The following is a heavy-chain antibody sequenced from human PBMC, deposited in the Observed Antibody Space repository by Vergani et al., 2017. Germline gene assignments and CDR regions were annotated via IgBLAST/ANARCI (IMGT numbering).Heavy chain of an antibody. CDR2: IKQDGSGK. CDR3: ARDGVAAAGTHPLRYYYYYGMDV. D-gene: IGHD6-13*01. V-gene: IGHV3-7*01. J-gene: IGHJ6*02. Sequence: EVQLVESGGGLVQPGGSLRLSCAASGFTFSSYWMSWVRQAPGKGLEWVANIKQDGSGKYYVDSVKGRFTISRDNAKNSLYLQMNSLRAEDTAVYYCARDGVAAAGTHPLRYYYYYGMDVWGQGTTVTVSS. CDR1: GFTFSSYW.